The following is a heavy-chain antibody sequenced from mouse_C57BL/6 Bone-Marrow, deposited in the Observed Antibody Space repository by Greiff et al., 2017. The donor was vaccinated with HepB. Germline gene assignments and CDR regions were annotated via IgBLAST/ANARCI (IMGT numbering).Heavy chain of an antibody. CDR1: GFTFTDYY. V-gene: IGHV7-3*01. D-gene: IGHD2-12*01. CDR3: ARQAYYSPFDY. Sequence: EVKLMESGGGLVQPGGSLSLSCAASGFTFTDYYMSWVRQPPGKALEWLGFIRNKANGYTTEYSASVKGRFTISRDNSQSILYLQMNALRAEDSATDYCARQAYYSPFDYWGQGTTLTVSS. J-gene: IGHJ2*01. CDR2: IRNKANGYTT.